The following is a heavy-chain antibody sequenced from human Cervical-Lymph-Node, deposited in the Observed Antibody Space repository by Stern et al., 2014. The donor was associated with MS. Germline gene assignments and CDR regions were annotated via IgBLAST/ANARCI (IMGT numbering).Heavy chain of an antibody. CDR3: ARADSGREFDS. J-gene: IGHJ4*02. Sequence: VHLVESGGGVVQPGRSLRLSCAASGFSFSSFGMHWVRQAPGKGLEWVAVIWYDGTTKYYADSVKGRFTISRDNSKNTVYLQMNSLRAEDTAVYYCARADSGREFDSWGQGTLVTVSS. D-gene: IGHD6-19*01. CDR2: IWYDGTTK. CDR1: GFSFSSFG. V-gene: IGHV3-33*01.